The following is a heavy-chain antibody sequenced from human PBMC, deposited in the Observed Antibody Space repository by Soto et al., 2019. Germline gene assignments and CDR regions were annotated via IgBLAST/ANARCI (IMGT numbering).Heavy chain of an antibody. CDR3: ARDYGDYLAFDI. CDR2: INPSGGST. D-gene: IGHD4-17*01. J-gene: IGHJ3*02. V-gene: IGHV1-46*03. Sequence: ASVKVSCKASGYTFTSYYMHWVRQAPGQGLEWMGIINPSGGSTSYAQKFQGRVTMTRDTSTSTVYMELGSLRSEDTAVYYCARDYGDYLAFDIWGQGTMVTVSS. CDR1: GYTFTSYY.